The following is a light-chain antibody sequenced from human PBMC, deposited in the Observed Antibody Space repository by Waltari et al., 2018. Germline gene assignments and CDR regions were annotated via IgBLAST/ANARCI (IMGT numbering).Light chain of an antibody. Sequence: QSALTQPASVSGSPGQSITISCTGTRSDVGRYRFVSWYQQCPGKAPKLILYEVTKRPSGVSNRFSGSKSGNTASLTIAGLQADDEADYYCCSYAGDSNFVFGTGTKVTVL. V-gene: IGLV2-23*02. CDR2: EVT. J-gene: IGLJ1*01. CDR3: CSYAGDSNFV. CDR1: RSDVGRYRF.